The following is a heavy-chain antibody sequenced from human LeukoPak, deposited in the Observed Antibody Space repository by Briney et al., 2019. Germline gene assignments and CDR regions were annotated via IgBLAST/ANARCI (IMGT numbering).Heavy chain of an antibody. J-gene: IGHJ3*02. Sequence: GGSLRLSCAASGFTFSIYEINWVRQAPGKGLEWISYISGSGDTAYYADSVKGRFTMSRDNARNSLFLQMNSLGAEDTAVYYCARGGSYLSAFDIWGQGTMVTVSS. CDR1: GFTFSIYE. CDR2: ISGSGDTA. D-gene: IGHD1-26*01. CDR3: ARGGSYLSAFDI. V-gene: IGHV3-48*03.